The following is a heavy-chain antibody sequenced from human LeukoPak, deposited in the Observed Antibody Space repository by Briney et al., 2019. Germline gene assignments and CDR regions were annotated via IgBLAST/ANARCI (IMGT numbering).Heavy chain of an antibody. CDR1: GYTFTSYG. V-gene: IGHV1-18*01. D-gene: IGHD5-12*01. CDR3: ARMESVDIVATLWGVSENDY. CDR2: ISAYNGNT. J-gene: IGHJ4*02. Sequence: GASVKVSCKASGYTFTSYGISWVRQAPGQGLEWMGWISAYNGNTNYAQKLQGRVTMTTDTSTSTAYMELRSLRSDDTAVYYCARMESVDIVATLWGVSENDYWGQGTLVTVSS.